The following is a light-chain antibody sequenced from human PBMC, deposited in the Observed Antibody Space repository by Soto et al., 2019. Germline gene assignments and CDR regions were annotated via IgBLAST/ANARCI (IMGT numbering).Light chain of an antibody. CDR3: KQYKTYPYT. CDR1: QAINNC. V-gene: IGKV1-16*01. J-gene: IGKJ2*01. Sequence: DIQMTQSPSSLSASVGDRVTITCRASQAINNCLAWFQQKPGKAPRSLIYAASTLQNGVPSRFSGSGSATDFSLTINSLQPEDFAPYYCKQYKTYPYTFGQGNKLEIK. CDR2: AAS.